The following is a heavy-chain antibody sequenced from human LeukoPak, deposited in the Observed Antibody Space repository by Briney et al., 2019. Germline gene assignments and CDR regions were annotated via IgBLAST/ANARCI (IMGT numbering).Heavy chain of an antibody. J-gene: IGHJ3*02. CDR1: GFTVSSNY. CDR3: ARSNDAFDI. V-gene: IGHV3-53*01. D-gene: IGHD5/OR15-5a*01. Sequence: GGSLRFSCSAAGFTVSSNYLSWVRQAPGKGLEWVSVIYSGGSTYYADSVKGRFTISRDNSKNTLYLQMNSLRAEDTAVYYCARSNDAFDIWGQGTMVTVSS. CDR2: IYSGGST.